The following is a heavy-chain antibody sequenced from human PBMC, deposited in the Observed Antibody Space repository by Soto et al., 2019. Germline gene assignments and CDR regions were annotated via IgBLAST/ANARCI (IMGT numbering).Heavy chain of an antibody. Sequence: SETLSLTCTVSGDSISGGASFWSWIRQPPGKGLEWIANVYYSGSSYYNPSLKSRLTISADTTKNQFSLQLKSMTAADTAVYYCAKLSCTSSTCYFPGWFDPWGQGTLVTVSS. V-gene: IGHV4-31*03. CDR1: GDSISGGASF. D-gene: IGHD2-2*01. J-gene: IGHJ5*02. CDR2: VYYSGSS. CDR3: AKLSCTSSTCYFPGWFDP.